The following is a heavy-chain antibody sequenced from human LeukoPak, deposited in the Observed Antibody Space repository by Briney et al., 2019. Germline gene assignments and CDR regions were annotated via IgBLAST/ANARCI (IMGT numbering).Heavy chain of an antibody. CDR2: ISYDGSNK. Sequence: PGRSLRLSCAASGFAFSSYAMHWVRQAPGKGLEWVAVISYDGSNKYYADSVKGRFTISRDNAKNSLYLQMNSLRAEDTAVYYCARDDDFWSGYPFLFDYWGQGTLVTVSS. D-gene: IGHD3-3*01. CDR1: GFAFSSYA. CDR3: ARDDDFWSGYPFLFDY. J-gene: IGHJ4*02. V-gene: IGHV3-30-3*01.